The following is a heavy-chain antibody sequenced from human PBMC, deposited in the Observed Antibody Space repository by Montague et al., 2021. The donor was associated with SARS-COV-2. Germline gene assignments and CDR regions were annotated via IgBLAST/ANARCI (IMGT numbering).Heavy chain of an antibody. CDR3: ARDQGLRGWFDP. V-gene: IGHV4-59*02. CDR2: LYFSGSAT. J-gene: IGHJ5*02. Sequence: SETLSLTCTVSGGSVSTYYWSWLRQPPGKGLEWIAFLYFSGSATTYNPSLKSRVTISIDTSKNQFSPNLSSVTAADTAVYFCARDQGLRGWFDPWGQGTLVAVSS. CDR1: GGSVSTYY.